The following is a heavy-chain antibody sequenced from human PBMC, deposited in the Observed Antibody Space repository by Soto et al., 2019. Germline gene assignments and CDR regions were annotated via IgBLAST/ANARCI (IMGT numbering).Heavy chain of an antibody. J-gene: IGHJ5*02. CDR3: ARRLGIAARPKYNWFDP. V-gene: IGHV4-39*01. CDR2: IFYSGSA. CDR1: GGSISNPIYY. D-gene: IGHD6-6*01. Sequence: PSETLSLTCSVSGGSISNPIYYWAWIRQPPGKGLEWIGSIFYSGSAYYNPSLKSRVTMSVDTSQNQFSLKLSSVTAADTAVYYCARRLGIAARPKYNWFDPWGQGTLVTVSS.